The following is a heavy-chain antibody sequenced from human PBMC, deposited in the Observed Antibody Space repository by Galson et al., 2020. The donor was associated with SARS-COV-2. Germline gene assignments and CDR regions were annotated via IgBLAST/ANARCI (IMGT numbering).Heavy chain of an antibody. V-gene: IGHV4-28*01. Sequence: SETLTLTCAVSGYSISSSNWWGWIRQPPGKGLEWIGYTYYSGSTYYNPSLKSRVTMSVDTSKNQFSLKLSSVTAVDTAVYYCARTSDWGPAATYVDYWGQGTLVTVSS. CDR3: ARTSDWGPAATYVDY. CDR2: TYYSGST. D-gene: IGHD2-15*01. J-gene: IGHJ4*02. CDR1: GYSISSSNW.